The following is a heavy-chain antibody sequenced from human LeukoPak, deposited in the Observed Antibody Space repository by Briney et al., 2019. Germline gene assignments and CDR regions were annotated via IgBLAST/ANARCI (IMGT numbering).Heavy chain of an antibody. CDR3: ARDNRGYSYGSFDY. Sequence: ASVKVSCKASGYSFTSYYMHWVRRAPGQGLEWMGIINPSAGSTSFAQKFQGRVTMTRDTSTSTVYTELSSLRSEDTAVYYCARDNRGYSYGSFDYWGQGTLVTVSS. D-gene: IGHD5-18*01. CDR1: GYSFTSYY. CDR2: INPSAGST. V-gene: IGHV1-46*03. J-gene: IGHJ4*02.